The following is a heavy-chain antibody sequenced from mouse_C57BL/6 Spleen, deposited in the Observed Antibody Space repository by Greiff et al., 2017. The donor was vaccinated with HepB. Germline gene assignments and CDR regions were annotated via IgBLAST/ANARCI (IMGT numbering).Heavy chain of an antibody. CDR2: IYPGDGDT. D-gene: IGHD1-1*01. Sequence: QVQLKQSGAELVKPGASVKISCKASGYAFSSYWMNWVKQRPGKGLEWIGQIYPGDGDTNYNGKFKGKATLTADKSSSTAYMQLSSLTSEDSAVYFCARLITTVVGGFDYWGQGTTLTVSS. V-gene: IGHV1-80*01. CDR1: GYAFSSYW. CDR3: ARLITTVVGGFDY. J-gene: IGHJ2*01.